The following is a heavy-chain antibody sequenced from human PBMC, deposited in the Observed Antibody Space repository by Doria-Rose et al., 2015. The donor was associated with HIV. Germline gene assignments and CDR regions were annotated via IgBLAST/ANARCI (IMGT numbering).Heavy chain of an antibody. J-gene: IGHJ4*02. V-gene: IGHV2-26*01. CDR1: GVSLSSPGMG. CDR2: IFSDDEG. CDR3: ARIKSSRWYHKYYFDF. Sequence: QVTLKESGPVLVKPTETLTLTCTVSGVSLSSPGMGVSWIRQPPGKALEWLANIFSDDEGSYKTSLTSRLTISRGTSKSQVFLTMTDMDPVDTATCYCARIKSSRWYHKYYFDFWGQGTLVIVSA. D-gene: IGHD6-13*01.